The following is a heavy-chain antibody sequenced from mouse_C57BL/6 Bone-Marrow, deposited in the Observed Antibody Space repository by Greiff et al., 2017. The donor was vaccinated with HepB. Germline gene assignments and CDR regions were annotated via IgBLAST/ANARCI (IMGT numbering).Heavy chain of an antibody. CDR3: ARAYYSNYNAMDY. CDR1: GFTFSDSG. CDR2: ISSGSSTI. V-gene: IGHV5-17*01. D-gene: IGHD2-5*01. Sequence: EVQLQESGGGLVKPGGSLKLSCAASGFTFSDSGMHWVRQAPEKGLEWVAYISSGSSTIYYADTVKGRFTISRDNAKNTLFLQMTSLRSEDTAMYYCARAYYSNYNAMDYWGQGTSVTVSS. J-gene: IGHJ4*01.